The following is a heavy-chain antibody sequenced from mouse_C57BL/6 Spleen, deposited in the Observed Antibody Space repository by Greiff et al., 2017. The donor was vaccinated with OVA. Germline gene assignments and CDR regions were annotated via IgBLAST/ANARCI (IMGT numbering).Heavy chain of an antibody. V-gene: IGHV1-82*01. CDR2: IYPGDGDT. CDR1: GYAFSSSW. D-gene: IGHD1-1*01. CDR3: ARSDYYGSSPHYFDY. J-gene: IGHJ2*01. Sequence: VKLQESGPELVKPGASVKISCKASGYAFSSSWMNWVKQRPGKGLEWIGRIYPGDGDTNYNGKFKGKATLTADKSSSTAYMQLSSLTSEDSAVYFCARSDYYGSSPHYFDYWGQGTTLTVSS.